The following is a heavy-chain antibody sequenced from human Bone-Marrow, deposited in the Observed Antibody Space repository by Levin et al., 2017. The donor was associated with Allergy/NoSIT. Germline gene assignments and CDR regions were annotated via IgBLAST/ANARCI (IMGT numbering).Heavy chain of an antibody. V-gene: IGHV3-23*01. CDR1: GFTFSSYA. CDR2: ITGSGTNT. Sequence: GESLKISCAASGFTFSSYAMGWVRQAPGKGLEWVSSITGSGTNTYYADSVKGRFTISRDNSKNTLYVQMNSLRADDTAVYYCAKGSRNISGYYFDYWGQGTLVTVSS. D-gene: IGHD3-22*01. J-gene: IGHJ4*02. CDR3: AKGSRNISGYYFDY.